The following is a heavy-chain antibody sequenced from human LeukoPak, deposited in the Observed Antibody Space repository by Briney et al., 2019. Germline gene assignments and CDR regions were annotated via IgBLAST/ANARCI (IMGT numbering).Heavy chain of an antibody. D-gene: IGHD3-9*01. CDR2: IYSGGST. CDR3: AKDFDGGSATAHFDY. Sequence: GGSLRLSCAASGFTVSSNYMSWVRQAPGKGLEWVSVIYSGGSTYYADSVKGRFTISRDSAKNSLYLQMNSLRAEDPALYYCAKDFDGGSATAHFDYWGQGTLVTVSS. V-gene: IGHV3-53*05. J-gene: IGHJ4*02. CDR1: GFTVSSNY.